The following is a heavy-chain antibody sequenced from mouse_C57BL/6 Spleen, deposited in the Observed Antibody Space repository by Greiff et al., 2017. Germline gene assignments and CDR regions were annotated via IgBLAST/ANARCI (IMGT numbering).Heavy chain of an antibody. V-gene: IGHV2-2*01. CDR3: ARNWGYGYIEV. J-gene: IGHJ1*03. CDR1: GSSLTSYG. Sequence: QFQLQQSLPGLVQPSQSLSITCSVSGSSLTSYGVHWVRQSPGNGLAWLGLIWCVGSTDYNAAFISRLSISKDTSKSQVYFKMNSLQADDTAIYYCARNWGYGYIEVWGTGTTVTVSS. CDR2: IWCVGST.